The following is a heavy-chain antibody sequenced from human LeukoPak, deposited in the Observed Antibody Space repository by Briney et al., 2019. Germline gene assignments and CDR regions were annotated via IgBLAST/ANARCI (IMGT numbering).Heavy chain of an antibody. CDR3: ARGPIIDIAIVPTADEYYYMDV. Sequence: ASVKVSCKASGYTFTSYGISWVRQAPGQGLEWMRCISAYNGNTNYAQKLQGRVTMTTDRSTSTAYMELRSLRSDDTAVYYCARGPIIDIAIVPTADEYYYMDVWGKGTTVTVSS. CDR2: ISAYNGNT. CDR1: GYTFTSYG. V-gene: IGHV1-18*01. D-gene: IGHD2-2*01. J-gene: IGHJ6*03.